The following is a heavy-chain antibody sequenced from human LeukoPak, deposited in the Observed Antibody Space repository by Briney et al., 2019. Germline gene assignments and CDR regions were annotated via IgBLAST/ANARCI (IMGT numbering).Heavy chain of an antibody. D-gene: IGHD6-13*01. V-gene: IGHV1-2*02. CDR1: GYTFTGYY. CDR2: INPNSGGT. Sequence: ASVKVSCKASGYTFTGYYMHWVRQAPGQGLEWMGWINPNSGGTNYAQKFQGRVTMTRDTSISTAYMELSRLRSDDTAVYYCARVDSSSWTYYFDYWGQGTLVTVSS. CDR3: ARVDSSSWTYYFDY. J-gene: IGHJ4*02.